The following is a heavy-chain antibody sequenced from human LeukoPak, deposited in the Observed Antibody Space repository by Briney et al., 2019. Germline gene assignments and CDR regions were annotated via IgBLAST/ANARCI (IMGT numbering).Heavy chain of an antibody. Sequence: PGGSLRLSGAASGFTFSSYSMNWVRQAPGKGLEWVSYISSSSSTIYYADSVKGRFTISRDNAKNSLYLQMNSLRAEDTAVYYCARAGALDILGRAAPYYYYMDVWGKGTTVTVSS. J-gene: IGHJ6*03. CDR1: GFTFSSYS. CDR2: ISSSSSTI. D-gene: IGHD3-9*01. CDR3: ARAGALDILGRAAPYYYYMDV. V-gene: IGHV3-48*01.